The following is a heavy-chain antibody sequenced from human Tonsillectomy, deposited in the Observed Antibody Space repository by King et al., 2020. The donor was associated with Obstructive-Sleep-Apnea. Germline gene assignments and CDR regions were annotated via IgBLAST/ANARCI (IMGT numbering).Heavy chain of an antibody. V-gene: IGHV3-30-3*01. CDR3: AGVGVVDGSGSYYTGALG. CDR1: AFAFSSYA. D-gene: IGHD3-10*01. J-gene: IGHJ4*02. CDR2: ISHDGSNK. Sequence: VQLVESGGGVVQPGRSLRLSCAASAFAFSSYAMHWVREAPGKGLEWVALISHDGSNKYYADSVKGRFTISRDNSKNTLYLQMNSLGAEDTAVYYCAGVGVVDGSGSYYTGALGWGQGTLVTVSS.